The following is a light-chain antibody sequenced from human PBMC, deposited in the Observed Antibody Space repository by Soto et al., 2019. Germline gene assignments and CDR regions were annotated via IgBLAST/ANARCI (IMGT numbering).Light chain of an antibody. J-gene: IGLJ2*01. CDR2: DVS. CDR3: SSYASSGTRV. Sequence: QSALTQPAYVSGSPGQSITISCTGTSSDIGGYDSVSWYQQHPAKAPQLLIYDVSYRPSGISSRFSGSKSGNTASLTISGLQADDEADYYCSSYASSGTRVFGGGTKLTVL. CDR1: SSDIGGYDS. V-gene: IGLV2-14*03.